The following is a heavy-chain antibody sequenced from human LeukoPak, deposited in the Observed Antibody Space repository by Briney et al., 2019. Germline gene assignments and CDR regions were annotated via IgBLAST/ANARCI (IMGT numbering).Heavy chain of an antibody. CDR1: GGSISSYY. CDR3: ARLAYGDYGEYFDY. CDR2: IYYSGST. Sequence: SATLSLTCTASGGSISSYYWSWIRQPPRKGLEWIGYIYYSGSTNYNPSLKSRVTISVDTSKNQFSLKLSSVTAADTAVYYCARLAYGDYGEYFDYWGQGTLVTVSS. D-gene: IGHD4-17*01. J-gene: IGHJ4*02. V-gene: IGHV4-59*01.